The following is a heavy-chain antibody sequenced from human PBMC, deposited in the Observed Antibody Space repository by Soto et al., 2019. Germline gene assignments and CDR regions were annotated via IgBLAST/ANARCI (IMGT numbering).Heavy chain of an antibody. V-gene: IGHV3-30*18. CDR3: AKDGRVYSSGWYAPSLDY. CDR2: ISYDGSNT. D-gene: IGHD6-19*01. Sequence: QVQLVESGGGVVQPGRSLRLSCAASGFTFSSYDMHWVRQAPGKGLEWVAVISYDGSNTYYGDTVKGRFTISRDNSKNTRSLQMNRLGAEDTAVYYCAKDGRVYSSGWYAPSLDYWGQGTLVTVSS. CDR1: GFTFSSYD. J-gene: IGHJ4*02.